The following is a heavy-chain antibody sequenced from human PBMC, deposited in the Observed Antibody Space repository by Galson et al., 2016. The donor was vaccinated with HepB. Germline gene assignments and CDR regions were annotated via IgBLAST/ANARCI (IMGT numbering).Heavy chain of an antibody. D-gene: IGHD3-3*01. CDR2: INPGNGNT. CDR1: GYDFTSYA. Sequence: SVKVSCKASGYDFTSYAMHWVRQAPGQRLEWMGWINPGNGNTKYSQQFQGRVTITTDTPASTAYIELSGLTSEDTAVYYCARDLRFLDWGRGTLVTVSS. J-gene: IGHJ4*02. CDR3: ARDLRFLD. V-gene: IGHV1-3*01.